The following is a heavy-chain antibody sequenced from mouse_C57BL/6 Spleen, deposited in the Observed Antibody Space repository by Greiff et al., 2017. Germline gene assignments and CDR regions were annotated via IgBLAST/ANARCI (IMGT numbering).Heavy chain of an antibody. D-gene: IGHD1-1*01. CDR3: ARWSGGTVVPYCDD. CDR1: GYTFTSYG. CDR2: IYPRSGNT. V-gene: IGHV1-81*01. Sequence: VQLQQSGAELARPGASVKLSCKASGYTFTSYGISWVKQRTGQGLEWIGEIYPRSGNTYYNEKFKGKAPLTSDKSSSTAYMELRSLTSEDSAVYFCARWSGGTVVPYCDDWGKGTTLTVSS. J-gene: IGHJ2*01.